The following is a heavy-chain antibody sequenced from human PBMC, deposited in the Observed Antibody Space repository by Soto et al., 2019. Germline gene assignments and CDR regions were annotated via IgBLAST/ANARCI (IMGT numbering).Heavy chain of an antibody. Sequence: QVQLVQSGAEEKKPGASVKVSCKASGYTFTSYAMHWVRQAPGQRLEWMGRINAGNGNTKYSQKFQGRVTITRDTSASTAYMELSSLRSEDTAVYYCARAPSWWYFDLWGRGTLVTVSA. CDR2: INAGNGNT. V-gene: IGHV1-3*05. CDR3: ARAPSWWYFDL. J-gene: IGHJ2*01. CDR1: GYTFTSYA.